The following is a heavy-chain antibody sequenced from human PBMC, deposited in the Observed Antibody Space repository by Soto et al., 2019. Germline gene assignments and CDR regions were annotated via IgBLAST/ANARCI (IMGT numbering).Heavy chain of an antibody. CDR1: GYTFTSYG. J-gene: IGHJ6*02. Sequence: EASVKVSCKASGYTFTSYGISWVRQAPGQGLEWMGWTSAYNGNTNYAQKLLGRVTMTTDTSTSTAYMELRSLRSDDTAVYYCARRQWLVGGYYYGMDVWGQGTTVTVSS. CDR3: ARRQWLVGGYYYGMDV. V-gene: IGHV1-18*01. CDR2: TSAYNGNT. D-gene: IGHD6-19*01.